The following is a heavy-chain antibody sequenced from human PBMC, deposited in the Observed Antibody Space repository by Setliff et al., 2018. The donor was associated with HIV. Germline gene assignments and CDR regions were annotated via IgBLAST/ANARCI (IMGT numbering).Heavy chain of an antibody. Sequence: VKVSCKASGYTFTSYAMHWVRQAPGQGLEWMGWINPNSGGTNYAQKFQGWVTMTRDTSISTAYMELSRLRSDDTAVYFCARVGDIVVPPASYYYMDVWGTGTTVTVSS. CDR1: GYTFTSYA. CDR3: ARVGDIVVPPASYYYMDV. V-gene: IGHV1-2*04. D-gene: IGHD2-2*01. J-gene: IGHJ6*03. CDR2: INPNSGGT.